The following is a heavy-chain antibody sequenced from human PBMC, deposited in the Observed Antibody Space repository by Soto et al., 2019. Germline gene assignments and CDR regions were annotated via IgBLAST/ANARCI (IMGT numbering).Heavy chain of an antibody. CDR3: ARRNSSGLVIDY. D-gene: IGHD6-19*01. Sequence: ETLSLTCTVSGGSISSSSYYWGWIRQPPGKGLEWIGSIYYSGSTYYNPSLKSRVTISVDTSKNQFSLKLSSVTAADTAVYYCARRNSSGLVIDYWGQGTLVTVSS. V-gene: IGHV4-39*01. J-gene: IGHJ4*02. CDR2: IYYSGST. CDR1: GGSISSSSYY.